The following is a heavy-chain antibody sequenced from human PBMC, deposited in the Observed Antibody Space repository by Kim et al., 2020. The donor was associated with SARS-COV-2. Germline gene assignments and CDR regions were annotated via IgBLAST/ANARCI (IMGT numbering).Heavy chain of an antibody. J-gene: IGHJ6*03. D-gene: IGHD1-7*01. V-gene: IGHV3-23*01. CDR3: AKDRWETGTTGSYYYYYMDV. CDR2: ISGSGGST. CDR1: GFTFSSYA. Sequence: GGSLRLSCAASGFTFSSYAMSWVRQAPGKGLEWVSAISGSGGSTYYADSVKGRFTISRDNSKNTLYLQMNSLRAEDTAVYYCAKDRWETGTTGSYYYYYMDVWGKGTTVTVSS.